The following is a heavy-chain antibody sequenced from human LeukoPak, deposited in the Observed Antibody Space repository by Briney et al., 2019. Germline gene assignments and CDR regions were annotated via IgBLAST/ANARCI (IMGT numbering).Heavy chain of an antibody. V-gene: IGHV4-4*07. CDR2: IYASGST. D-gene: IGHD6-6*01. J-gene: IGHJ3*02. CDR1: GGSISSYY. Sequence: PSETLSLTCTVSGGSISSYYWSWIRQPAGKGLEWIGRIYASGSTNYNPSLKSRVTMSVDTSKNQFSLKLTSVTAADTAVYYCAREYSSSSGKNTFGIWGQGTMVTVSS. CDR3: AREYSSSSGKNTFGI.